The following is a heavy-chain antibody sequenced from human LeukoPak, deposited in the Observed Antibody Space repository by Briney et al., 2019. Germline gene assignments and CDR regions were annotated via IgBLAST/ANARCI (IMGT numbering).Heavy chain of an antibody. D-gene: IGHD3-10*01. CDR1: GFTFSSYA. Sequence: GGSLRLSCSASGFTFSSYAMHWVRQAPGKGLEYVSAISSNGGSTYYADSVKGRFTISRDNSKNTLYLQMNSLRAEDTAVYSCAKGYYGELLFDYWGQGTLVTVSS. J-gene: IGHJ4*02. CDR3: AKGYYGELLFDY. CDR2: ISSNGGST. V-gene: IGHV3-64*04.